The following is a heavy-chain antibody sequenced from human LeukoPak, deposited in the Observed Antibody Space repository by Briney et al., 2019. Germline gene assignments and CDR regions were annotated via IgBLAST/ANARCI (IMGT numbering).Heavy chain of an antibody. D-gene: IGHD5-12*01. CDR2: IYYSGST. V-gene: IGHV4-31*03. CDR1: GGSISSGGYY. CDR3: ARDSIEMATGLDY. Sequence: PSETLSLTCTVSGGSISSGGYYWSWIRQHPGKGLEWIGYIYYSGSTYYNPSLKSRVTISVDASKNQFSLKLSSVTAADTAVYYCARDSIEMATGLDYWGQGTLVTVSS. J-gene: IGHJ4*02.